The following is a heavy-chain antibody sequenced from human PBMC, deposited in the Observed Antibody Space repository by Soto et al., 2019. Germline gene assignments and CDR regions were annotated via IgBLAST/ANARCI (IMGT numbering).Heavy chain of an antibody. J-gene: IGHJ4*02. CDR1: GFTFSGYW. CDR3: ERWESSDWYIGI. CDR2: VNQDGSRK. V-gene: IGHV3-7*03. D-gene: IGHD6-19*01. Sequence: EVQLVESGGGLVQPGTSLRLSCAGSGFTFSGYWMTWVRQPPGKGLEWVASVNQDGSRKFYVDSVKGRFTISRDNAKNSLLLQMISLSAEDTAVYYCERWESSDWYIGIWGEGALVTVSS.